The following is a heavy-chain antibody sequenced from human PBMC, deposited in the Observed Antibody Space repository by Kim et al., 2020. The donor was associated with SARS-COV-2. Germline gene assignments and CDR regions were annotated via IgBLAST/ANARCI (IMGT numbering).Heavy chain of an antibody. CDR1: GFTFSNYW. D-gene: IGHD6-13*01. Sequence: GGSLRLSCAASGFTFSNYWMNWVRQVPGKGLEWVANINKDGSEIYYVDSVKGRFTISRDNAKNSLYLEMNNLRAEDTSVYYCARGTMLPGTDYWGQGTLVTVSS. CDR3: ARGTMLPGTDY. CDR2: INKDGSEI. V-gene: IGHV3-7*01. J-gene: IGHJ4*02.